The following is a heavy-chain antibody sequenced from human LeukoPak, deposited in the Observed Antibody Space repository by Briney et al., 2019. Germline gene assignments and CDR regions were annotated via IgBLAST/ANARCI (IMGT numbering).Heavy chain of an antibody. D-gene: IGHD3-22*01. V-gene: IGHV1-69*04. CDR2: IIPILGIA. Sequence: SVKVSCKASGGTFSSYAISWVRQAPGQGLEWMGRIIPILGIANYAQKFQGRVTITADKSTSTAYMELSSLRSEDTAVYYCARVPLNYDSSGYFDYWGQGTLVTVSS. J-gene: IGHJ4*02. CDR1: GGTFSSYA. CDR3: ARVPLNYDSSGYFDY.